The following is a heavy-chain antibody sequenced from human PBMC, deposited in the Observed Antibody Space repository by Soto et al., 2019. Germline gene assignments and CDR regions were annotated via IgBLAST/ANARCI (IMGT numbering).Heavy chain of an antibody. CDR2: INSSGST. J-gene: IGHJ5*02. CDR3: SRRAPEGFDP. CDR1: CGSFVSSAYY. V-gene: IGHV4-39*01. Sequence: SETLSLTCTFSCGSFVSSAYYWGWIRRAPGKGLEWIGSINSSGSTFSNPSLKSRVTLSVDTSKNQFSLKLTSVTAADTALYYCSRRAPEGFDPWGQGTLVTVSS.